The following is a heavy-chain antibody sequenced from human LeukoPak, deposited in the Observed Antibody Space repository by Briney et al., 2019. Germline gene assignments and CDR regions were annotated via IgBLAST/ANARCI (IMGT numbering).Heavy chain of an antibody. J-gene: IGHJ4*02. CDR1: GFTFTNYF. V-gene: IGHV1-2*02. CDR3: GRNHGAPAAPDY. CDR2: ISPNNGDT. D-gene: IGHD4-17*01. Sequence: ASVKVSCKASGFTFTNYFIHWVRQAPGQGLEWMGWISPNNGDTMSAQKFQGRVTMTTDKSITTAYMELSSLRSNDTAVYYCGRNHGAPAAPDYWGLGTLVTVSS.